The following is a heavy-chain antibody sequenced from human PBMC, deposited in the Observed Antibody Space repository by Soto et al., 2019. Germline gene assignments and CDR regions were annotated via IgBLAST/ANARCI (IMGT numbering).Heavy chain of an antibody. V-gene: IGHV3-7*01. Sequence: SGFTFSTYWMSWVRQAPGKGLQWVANIKPDGGEKWYADSVRGRFTISRDTSENTLYLQMNSLRVEDTAVYYCARDVDTTSHLNWFDPWGQGTLVTVSS. CDR3: ARDVDTTSHLNWFDP. CDR1: GFTFSTYW. J-gene: IGHJ5*02. D-gene: IGHD1-26*01. CDR2: IKPDGGEK.